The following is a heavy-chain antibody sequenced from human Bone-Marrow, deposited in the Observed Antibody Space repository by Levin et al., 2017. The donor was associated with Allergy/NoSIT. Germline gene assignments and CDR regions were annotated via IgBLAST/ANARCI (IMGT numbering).Heavy chain of an antibody. D-gene: IGHD3-10*01. CDR3: ARDRPYSGSGSSKGYNGVVI. CDR2: ISGNGGST. Sequence: AGGSLRLSCAASGFTFDDYGMSWVRQAPGEGLEWVSGISGNGGSTGYADSVKGRFTISRDNAKNSLYLQMNSLRAEDTALYHCARDRPYSGSGSSKGYNGVVIWGQGTTVTVSS. J-gene: IGHJ6*02. CDR1: GFTFDDYG. V-gene: IGHV3-20*01.